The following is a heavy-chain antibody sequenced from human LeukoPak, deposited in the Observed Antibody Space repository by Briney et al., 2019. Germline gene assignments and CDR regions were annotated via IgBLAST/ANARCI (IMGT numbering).Heavy chain of an antibody. Sequence: GGSLRLSCAASGFTFSSYAMHWVRQAPGKGLEWVAVISYDGSNKYYADSVKGRFTISRDNSKNTLYLQMNSLRAEDTAVYYCARGITIFGVVYQNYFDYWGQGTLVTVSS. CDR3: ARGITIFGVVYQNYFDY. J-gene: IGHJ4*02. V-gene: IGHV3-30-3*01. CDR2: ISYDGSNK. D-gene: IGHD3-3*01. CDR1: GFTFSSYA.